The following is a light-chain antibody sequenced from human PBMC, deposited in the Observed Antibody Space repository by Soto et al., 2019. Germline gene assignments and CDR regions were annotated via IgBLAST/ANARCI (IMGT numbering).Light chain of an antibody. CDR3: QHYGGSFI. CDR2: NTS. J-gene: IGKJ3*01. V-gene: IGKV3-20*01. CDR1: QSINSKS. Sequence: EIVLTQSPGTLSLSPGEGATVSCRVSQSINSKSLVWYQRKVGQAPRLLIYNTSSRATGIPDRFSGSGSGTDFTLSISILEHEDFAVYYCQHYGGSFIFGPGTKVDFK.